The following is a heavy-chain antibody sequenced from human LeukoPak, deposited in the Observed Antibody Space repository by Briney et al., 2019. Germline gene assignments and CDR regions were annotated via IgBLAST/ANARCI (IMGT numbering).Heavy chain of an antibody. CDR1: GGSFSGYY. CDR2: INHSGST. Sequence: SETLSLTCAVYGGSFSGYYWSWIRQPPGKGLEWIGEINHSGSTNYNSSLKSRVTISVDTSKNQFSLKLSSVTAADTAVYYCARGYYGSGSHCCHMDVWGKGTTVTVS. J-gene: IGHJ6*03. D-gene: IGHD3-10*01. V-gene: IGHV4-34*01. CDR3: ARGYYGSGSHCCHMDV.